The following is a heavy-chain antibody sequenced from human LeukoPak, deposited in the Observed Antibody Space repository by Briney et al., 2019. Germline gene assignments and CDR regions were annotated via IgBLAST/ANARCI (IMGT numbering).Heavy chain of an antibody. D-gene: IGHD2-15*01. Sequence: PGGSLRLSCAASGFTFSSYAMSWVRRAPGKGLEWVSAISGSGGSTYYADSVKGRFTISRDNSKNTLYLQMNSLRAEDTAVYYCAKDRNQYCSGGSCYPFDAFDIWGQGTMVTVSS. CDR1: GFTFSSYA. V-gene: IGHV3-23*01. CDR3: AKDRNQYCSGGSCYPFDAFDI. J-gene: IGHJ3*02. CDR2: ISGSGGST.